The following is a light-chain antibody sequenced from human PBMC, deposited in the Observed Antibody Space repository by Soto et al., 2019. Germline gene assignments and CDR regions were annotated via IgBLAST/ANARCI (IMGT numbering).Light chain of an antibody. CDR3: ISYTRSSTLEV. J-gene: IGLJ3*02. CDR1: SSDVGGYNY. V-gene: IGLV2-14*01. CDR2: EVS. Sequence: QSALTQPASVSGSPGQSITISCTGTSSDVGGYNYVSWYQQHPGKAPKLMIYEVSNRPSGVSNRFSGPKSGNTASLTISGLQAEDEADYYCISYTRSSTLEVFGGGTKLTVL.